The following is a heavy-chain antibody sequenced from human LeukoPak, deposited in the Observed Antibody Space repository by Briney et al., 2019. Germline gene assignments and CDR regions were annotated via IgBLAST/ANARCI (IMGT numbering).Heavy chain of an antibody. CDR2: MNPNSGNT. J-gene: IGHJ6*03. V-gene: IGHV1-8*01. D-gene: IGHD4-17*01. CDR3: ARGPDYGDYNYYYYYMDV. CDR1: GYTFTSYD. Sequence: RWASVRVSCKASGYTFTSYDINWVRQATGQGLEWMGWMNPNSGNTGYAQKFQGRVTMTRNTSISTAYMELSSLRSEDTAVYYCARGPDYGDYNYYYYYMDVWGKGTTVTISS.